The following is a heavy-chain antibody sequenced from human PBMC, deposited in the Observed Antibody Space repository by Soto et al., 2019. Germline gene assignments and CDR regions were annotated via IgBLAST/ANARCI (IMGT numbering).Heavy chain of an antibody. CDR2: IKQDGSEK. D-gene: IGHD6-19*01. CDR1: GFTFSSYW. V-gene: IGHV3-7*05. CDR3: ARDSRRKYSSGWPPTDYYYYYGMDV. J-gene: IGHJ6*02. Sequence: HPGGSLRLSCAASGFTFSSYWMSWVRQAPGKGLEWVANIKQDGSEKYYVDSVKGRFTISRDNAKNSLYLQMNSLRAEDTAVYYCARDSRRKYSSGWPPTDYYYYYGMDVWGQGTTVTVSS.